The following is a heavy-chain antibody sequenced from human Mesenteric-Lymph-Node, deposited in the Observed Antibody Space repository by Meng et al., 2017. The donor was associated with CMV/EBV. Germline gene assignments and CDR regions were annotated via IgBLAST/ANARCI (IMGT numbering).Heavy chain of an antibody. J-gene: IGHJ4*02. Sequence: GGSLRLSCTASGFTFSTYWMSWVRQAPGKGLEWVANVRPDGSERYYVDSVRGRFTIFRDNSKNTLYLQMNSLRAEDTAVYYCARVICSSTSCYTWYFDYWGQGTLVTVSS. CDR3: ARVICSSTSCYTWYFDY. CDR1: GFTFSTYW. D-gene: IGHD2-2*02. CDR2: VRPDGSER. V-gene: IGHV3-7*03.